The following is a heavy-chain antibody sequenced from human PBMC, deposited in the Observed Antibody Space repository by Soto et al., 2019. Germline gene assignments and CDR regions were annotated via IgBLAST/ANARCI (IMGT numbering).Heavy chain of an antibody. CDR1: AYTFTGYY. CDR3: ARARYCSSASCYKFDY. Sequence: ASVKVSCKASAYTFTGYYVHWVRQAPGQGLEWMGWINPNSGGTNYAQKFQGRVTMNRDTSISTAYMDLNRLRSDDTAVYYCARARYCSSASCYKFDYWGQGTLVTVSS. J-gene: IGHJ4*02. V-gene: IGHV1-2*02. D-gene: IGHD2-2*01. CDR2: INPNSGGT.